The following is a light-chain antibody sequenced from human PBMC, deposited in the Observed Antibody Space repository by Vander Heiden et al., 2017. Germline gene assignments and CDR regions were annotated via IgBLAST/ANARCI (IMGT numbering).Light chain of an antibody. CDR3: SSYTSSSPV. Sequence: QSALTHPAPVSRSPGQTITISCTGTSSDVGGYNYVSWYQQHPSKAPKLMIYEVSNRPSGVSNRFSGSKSGNTASLTISGLQAEDEADYYCSSYTSSSPVFGGGTKLTVL. J-gene: IGLJ2*01. CDR1: SSDVGGYNY. CDR2: EVS. V-gene: IGLV2-14*01.